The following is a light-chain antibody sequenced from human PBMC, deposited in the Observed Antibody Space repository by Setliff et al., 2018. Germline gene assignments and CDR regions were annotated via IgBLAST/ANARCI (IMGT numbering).Light chain of an antibody. CDR3: AVWDNGLKGDV. J-gene: IGLJ1*01. Sequence: SVLSQPPSASGTPGQRVTISCSGSSSNIGVNVVNWYQHLPGTSPKLLIYNNYQRPSGVPDRFSGSKSGSSASLAISGLQSEDEADYYRAVWDNGLKGDVFGTGTKGTVL. CDR1: SSNIGVNV. CDR2: NNY. V-gene: IGLV1-44*01.